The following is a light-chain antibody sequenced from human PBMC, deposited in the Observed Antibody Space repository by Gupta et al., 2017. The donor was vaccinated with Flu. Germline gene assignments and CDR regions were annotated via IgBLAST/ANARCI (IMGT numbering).Light chain of an antibody. CDR1: SSDVGAYND. V-gene: IGLV2-8*01. Sequence: QSALTQPPSASGSPGQSVTISCTGTSSDVGAYNDVSWYQQHPGEAPRLMIYEVTKRPSGVPDRFSGSKSGNTASLTVSGLQAEDEADYYCSSYAGSNVLFGGGTELTVL. CDR3: SSYAGSNVL. CDR2: EVT. J-gene: IGLJ2*01.